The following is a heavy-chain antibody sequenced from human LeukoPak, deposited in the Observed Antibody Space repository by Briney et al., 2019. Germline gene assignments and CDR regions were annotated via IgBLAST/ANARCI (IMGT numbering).Heavy chain of an antibody. CDR2: INHSVST. D-gene: IGHD3-9*01. CDR1: GGSFSGYY. J-gene: IGHJ3*02. V-gene: IGHV4-34*03. Sequence: SETLSLTCAVYGGSFSGYYWSWIRQPPGKGLEWIGEINHSVSTNYNPSLKSRVTMSVDTSKNQFSLKLSSVTAADTAVYFFVRQGAAYDILTGYYRWDAFDIWGQGTMVTVSS. CDR3: VRQGAAYDILTGYYRWDAFDI.